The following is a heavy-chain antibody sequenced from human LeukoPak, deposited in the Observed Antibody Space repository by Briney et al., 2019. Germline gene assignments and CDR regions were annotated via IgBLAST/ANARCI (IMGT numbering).Heavy chain of an antibody. CDR2: IYYSGST. J-gene: IGHJ6*02. V-gene: IGHV4-31*03. CDR1: GGSISSGGYY. Sequence: SQALSLTCTVSGGSISSGGYYWSWIRQHPGKGLEWIGYIYYSGSTYYNPSLKSRVTISVDTSKNQFSLKLSSVTAADTAVYYCARDHLYGMDVWGQGTTVTVSS. CDR3: ARDHLYGMDV.